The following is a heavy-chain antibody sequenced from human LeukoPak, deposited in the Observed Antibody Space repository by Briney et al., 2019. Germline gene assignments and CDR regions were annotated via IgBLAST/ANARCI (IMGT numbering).Heavy chain of an antibody. CDR2: IIPIFGTA. Sequence: GASVKVSCKASGGSFSSYAISRVRQAPGQGLEWMGGIIPIFGTANYAQKFQGRVTITADESTSTAYMELSSLRSEDTAVYYCATSMVRGVDTTYYFDYWGQGTLVTVSS. J-gene: IGHJ4*02. D-gene: IGHD3-10*01. CDR1: GGSFSSYA. V-gene: IGHV1-69*13. CDR3: ATSMVRGVDTTYYFDY.